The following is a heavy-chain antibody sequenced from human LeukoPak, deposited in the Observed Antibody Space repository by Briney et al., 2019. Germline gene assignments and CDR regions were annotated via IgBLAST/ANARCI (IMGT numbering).Heavy chain of an antibody. Sequence: PGRSLRLSCAASGFTFSSYGMHWVRQAPGKGLEWVAVIWYDGSNKYYADSVKGRFTISRDNSKNTLYLQMNRLRAEDTVVYCCARGAKPGVWYGMDVWGQGTTVTVSS. V-gene: IGHV3-33*01. D-gene: IGHD2-21*01. J-gene: IGHJ6*02. CDR2: IWYDGSNK. CDR1: GFTFSSYG. CDR3: ARGAKPGVWYGMDV.